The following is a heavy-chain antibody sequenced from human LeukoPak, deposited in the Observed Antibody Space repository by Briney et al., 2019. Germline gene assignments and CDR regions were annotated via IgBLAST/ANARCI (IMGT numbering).Heavy chain of an antibody. J-gene: IGHJ4*02. CDR1: GGSISSHY. CDR2: IYDSGNT. Sequence: SETLSLTCTVSGGSISSHYWSWIRQPPGKGLEWIGYIYDSGNTNYNSSLQSRVTMSIDTSNNQFSLKLSSVTAADTAVYYCARGAGVVGATYGYWGQGTLVTVSS. V-gene: IGHV4-59*11. D-gene: IGHD1-26*01. CDR3: ARGAGVVGATYGY.